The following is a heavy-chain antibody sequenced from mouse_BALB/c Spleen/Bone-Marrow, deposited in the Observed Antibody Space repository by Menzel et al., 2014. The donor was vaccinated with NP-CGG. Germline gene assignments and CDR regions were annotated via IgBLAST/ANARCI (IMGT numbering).Heavy chain of an antibody. CDR2: ITSSGHT. CDR1: GYSITSAYA. J-gene: IGHJ2*01. D-gene: IGHD3-1*01. Sequence: EVQLQESGPGLMKPSQSLSLTCTVTGYSITSAYAWNWIRQFPGDKLEWMGYITSSGHTSYNPSLKSRISITRDTSKNQFFLQLNSVTTGDTATYFCARSGNFFDYWGQGTTLTVSS. V-gene: IGHV3-2*02. CDR3: ARSGNFFDY.